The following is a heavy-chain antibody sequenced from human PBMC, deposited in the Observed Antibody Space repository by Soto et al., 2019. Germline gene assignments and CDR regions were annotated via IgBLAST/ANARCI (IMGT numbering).Heavy chain of an antibody. V-gene: IGHV4-59*01. CDR1: GASMNDYY. CDR2: MFYSGSS. Sequence: SATLSLTCTVSGASMNDYYGSWVRQPPGKGLEWIVYMFYSGSSNYNCSLKSRVTISVDTSKNQFSLKLSSVTAADTAVYYCVRSGHSFGGGIWGLGTPVTVS. J-gene: IGHJ4*02. CDR3: VRSGHSFGGGI. D-gene: IGHD3-16*01.